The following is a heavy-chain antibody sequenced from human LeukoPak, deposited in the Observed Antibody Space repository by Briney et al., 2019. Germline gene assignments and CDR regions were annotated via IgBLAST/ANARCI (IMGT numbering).Heavy chain of an antibody. CDR2: IYYSGST. V-gene: IGHV4-34*01. Sequence: SETLSLTCAVYGGSFSGYYWSWIRQPPGKGLEWIGYIYYSGSTYYNPSLKSRVTISVDRSKNQFSLKLSSVTAADTAVYYCARSGCGSNDAFDIWGQGTMVTVSS. D-gene: IGHD5-18*01. CDR1: GGSFSGYY. J-gene: IGHJ3*02. CDR3: ARSGCGSNDAFDI.